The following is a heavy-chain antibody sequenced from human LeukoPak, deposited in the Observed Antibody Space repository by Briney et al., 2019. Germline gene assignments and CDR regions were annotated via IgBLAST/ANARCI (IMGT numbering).Heavy chain of an antibody. J-gene: IGHJ4*02. CDR3: AKDIWVGATKYFDY. CDR1: GFTFSTYW. D-gene: IGHD1-26*01. V-gene: IGHV3-7*03. CDR2: IKQDGSEE. Sequence: GGSLRLSCAASGFTFSTYWMGWVRQAPGKGLEWVANIKQDGSEEYYVGSVKGRFTISRDNAKNSLYLQMNSLRAEDTALYYCAKDIWVGATKYFDYWGQGTLVTVSS.